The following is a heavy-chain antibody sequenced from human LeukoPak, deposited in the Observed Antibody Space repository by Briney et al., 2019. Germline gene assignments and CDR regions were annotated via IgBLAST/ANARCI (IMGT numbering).Heavy chain of an antibody. CDR2: ISAYNGNT. J-gene: IGHJ5*01. CDR1: GYTFTSYG. D-gene: IGHD3-10*01. CDR3: ARVASSGSYIIWFDS. V-gene: IGHV1-18*01. Sequence: ASVKVSCKASGYTFTSYGISWVRQAPGQGLEWMGWISAYNGNTNYAQKLQGRVTMTTDTSTSTAYMELRSLRSDDTAVYYCARVASSGSYIIWFDSWGQGTLVTVSS.